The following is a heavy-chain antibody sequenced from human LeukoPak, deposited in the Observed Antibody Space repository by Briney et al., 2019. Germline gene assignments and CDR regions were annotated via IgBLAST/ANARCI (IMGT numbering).Heavy chain of an antibody. CDR2: IYYSGST. J-gene: IGHJ4*02. V-gene: IGHV4-39*01. Sequence: PGGSLRLSCAASGFTFSSYAMSWIRQPPGKGLEWIGSIYYSGSTYYNPSLKSRVTISVDTSKNQFSLKLSSVTAADTAVYYCARLTTYSGPLQKYYFDYWGQGTLVTVSS. D-gene: IGHD4-11*01. CDR1: GFTFSSYA. CDR3: ARLTTYSGPLQKYYFDY.